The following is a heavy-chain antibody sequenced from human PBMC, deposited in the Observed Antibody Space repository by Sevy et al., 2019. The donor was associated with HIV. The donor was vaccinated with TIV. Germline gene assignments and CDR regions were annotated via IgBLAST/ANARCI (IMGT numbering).Heavy chain of an antibody. CDR2: INHSGST. D-gene: IGHD1-26*01. J-gene: IGHJ4*02. Sequence: SETLSLTCAVYGGSFSGYYWSWIRQPPGKGLEWIGEINHSGSTNYNPSLKSRVTISVDTSKNQFSLKLSSVTAADTAVYYCAAVPWGGELLAIDYWGQRTLVTVSS. V-gene: IGHV4-34*01. CDR3: AAVPWGGELLAIDY. CDR1: GGSFSGYY.